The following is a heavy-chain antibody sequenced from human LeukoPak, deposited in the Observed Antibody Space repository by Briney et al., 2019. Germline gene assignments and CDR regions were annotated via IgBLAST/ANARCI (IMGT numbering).Heavy chain of an antibody. CDR3: ARDTYGSDY. CDR2: ITPSSGDT. J-gene: IGHJ4*02. CDR1: GGTFSSYG. D-gene: IGHD3-10*01. Sequence: ASVKVSCKASGGTFSSYGISWARQAPGQGLEWMGKITPSSGDTTYAQKFQDRVTMTRDTSTSTVYMELSSLRSEDTAVYYCARDTYGSDYWGQGTLVTVSA. V-gene: IGHV1-46*01.